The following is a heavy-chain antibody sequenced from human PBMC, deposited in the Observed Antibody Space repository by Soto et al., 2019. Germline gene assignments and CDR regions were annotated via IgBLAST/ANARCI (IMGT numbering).Heavy chain of an antibody. CDR1: GFSFTSYG. J-gene: IGHJ4*02. D-gene: IGHD5-12*01. V-gene: IGHV3-30*18. Sequence: QVQLVQSGGGVVQPGRSLRLSCAASGFSFTSYGMHWIRQAPGKGLEWVALISSDGTDTYYADSEKGRFTISRDNSKNTLYLQMSSLRAEDTAVYYCAKDRRDGYNWSDYWGQGTLVAVSS. CDR2: ISSDGTDT. CDR3: AKDRRDGYNWSDY.